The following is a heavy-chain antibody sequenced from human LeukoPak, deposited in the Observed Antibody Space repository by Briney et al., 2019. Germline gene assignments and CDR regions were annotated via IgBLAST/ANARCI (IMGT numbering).Heavy chain of an antibody. Sequence: PSETLSLTCTVSGGSISSYYWSWIRQPPGKGLEWIGYIYYSGSTNYNPSLKSRVTISVDTSKNQFSLKLSSVTAADTAVYYCARDFSAAFDIWGQGTMATVSS. CDR3: ARDFSAAFDI. D-gene: IGHD2/OR15-2a*01. V-gene: IGHV4-59*01. J-gene: IGHJ3*02. CDR2: IYYSGST. CDR1: GGSISSYY.